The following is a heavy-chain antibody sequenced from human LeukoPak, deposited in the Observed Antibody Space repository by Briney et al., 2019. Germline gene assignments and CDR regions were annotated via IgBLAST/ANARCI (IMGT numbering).Heavy chain of an antibody. Sequence: GGSLRLSCAASGFTFSSYSMNWVRQAPGKGLEWVSSISSSSSYIYYADSVKGRFTISRDNAKNSLYLQMNSLRAEDTAVYYCARKGAPTVVSDAFDIWGQGTMVTVSS. CDR1: GFTFSSYS. CDR2: ISSSSSYI. J-gene: IGHJ3*02. D-gene: IGHD4-23*01. V-gene: IGHV3-21*01. CDR3: ARKGAPTVVSDAFDI.